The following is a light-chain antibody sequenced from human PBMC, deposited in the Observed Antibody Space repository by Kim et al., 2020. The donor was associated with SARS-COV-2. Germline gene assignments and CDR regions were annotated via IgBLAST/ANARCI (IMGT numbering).Light chain of an antibody. CDR2: EDA. CDR3: QSYDNTNQV. V-gene: IGLV6-57*02. CDR1: SGNIASNY. Sequence: NFMLTQPHSVSESPGKTVTISCTGSSGNIASNYMQWYQQRPGSAPTIVIYEDAQRPSGVPDRFSGSIDSSSNSASLTISGLKTEDEADFYCQSYDNTNQVFGGGTQLTVL. J-gene: IGLJ3*02.